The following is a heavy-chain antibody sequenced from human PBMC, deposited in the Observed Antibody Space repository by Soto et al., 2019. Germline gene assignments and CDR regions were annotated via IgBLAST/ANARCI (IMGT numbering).Heavy chain of an antibody. CDR2: IRCNDGSK. J-gene: IGHJ4*02. CDR1: GFTFSNYA. CDR3: ARDGVGATTFYGYFDY. D-gene: IGHD1-26*01. V-gene: IGHV3-23*01. Sequence: GGSLRLSCAASGFTFSNYAMSWVRQAPGEGLEWVSIIRCNDGSKYYADSVKGRFTISRDNSQNTLYLQMDSLRVEDTAVYYCARDGVGATTFYGYFDYWGQGILVTVSS.